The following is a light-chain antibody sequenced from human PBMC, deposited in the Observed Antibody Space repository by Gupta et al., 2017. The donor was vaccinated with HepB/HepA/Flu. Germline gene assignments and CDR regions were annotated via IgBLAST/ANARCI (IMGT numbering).Light chain of an antibody. J-gene: IGKJ4*01. Sequence: EIVMTQSPGTLSVSPGERATLSCRASQSVSRNLAWYQQRPGQAPRLLIYGASTRATGIPARFSGSGSGTEITLTITSLQSEDFAVYYCQQYNNWPPLTFGGGTNVEIK. V-gene: IGKV3-15*01. CDR3: QQYNNWPPLT. CDR1: QSVSRN. CDR2: GAS.